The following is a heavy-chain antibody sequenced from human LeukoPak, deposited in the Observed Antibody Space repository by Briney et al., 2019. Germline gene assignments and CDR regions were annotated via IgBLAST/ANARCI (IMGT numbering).Heavy chain of an antibody. CDR1: GGSLSGYY. V-gene: IGHV4-4*07. Sequence: PSETLSLTCTVSGGSLSGYYWNWIRQPAGKGLEWIGRNYTSGSTNYNPSLKSRVTLSLDTSKNQFSLRLTSVTAADTAVYYCARARSGNFDYWGQGTLVTVPS. J-gene: IGHJ4*02. CDR3: ARARSGNFDY. CDR2: NYTSGST.